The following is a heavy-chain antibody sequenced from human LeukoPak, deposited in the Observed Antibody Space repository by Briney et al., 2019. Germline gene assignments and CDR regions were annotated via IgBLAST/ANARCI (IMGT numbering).Heavy chain of an antibody. J-gene: IGHJ4*02. CDR3: ARDLTGASGDY. CDR1: GYPFMDSF. Sequence: ASVKVSCKASGYPFMDSFMQWVRQAPGQRLEVMAWINPNGGGTHYAQKFQGRVTLTLDTSISTAYMELNSLRSDDSDIYYCARDLTGASGDYWGQGTLVTVSS. D-gene: IGHD3-10*01. CDR2: INPNGGGT. V-gene: IGHV1-2*02.